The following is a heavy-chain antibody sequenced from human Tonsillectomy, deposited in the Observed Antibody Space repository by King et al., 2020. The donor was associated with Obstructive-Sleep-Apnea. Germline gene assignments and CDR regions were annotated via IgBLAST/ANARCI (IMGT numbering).Heavy chain of an antibody. D-gene: IGHD1-26*01. J-gene: IGHJ4*02. Sequence: VQLVESGGGLVQPGRSLRLSCAASGFNFDDYAMHWVRQAPGKGLEWVSGITWNSGDIGYADSVKGRFTISRDNAKNSLYLQMNSLRTEDTAFYYCAKAQLAVNTGGYGGSDCWGQGTLVTVSS. CDR1: GFNFDDYA. V-gene: IGHV3-9*01. CDR2: ITWNSGDI. CDR3: AKAQLAVNTGGYGGSDC.